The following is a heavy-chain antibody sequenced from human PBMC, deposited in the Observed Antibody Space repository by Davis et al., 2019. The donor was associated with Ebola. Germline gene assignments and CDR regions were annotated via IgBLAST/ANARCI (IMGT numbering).Heavy chain of an antibody. J-gene: IGHJ5*02. CDR1: GYTFTSYA. Sequence: ASVKVSCKASGYTFTSYAMHWVRQAPGQRLEWMGWINAGNGNTKYSQKFQGRVTITRDTSASTAYMGLSSLRSEDTAVYYCARGDGYNYWVSWGQGTLVTVSS. CDR3: ARGDGYNYWVS. V-gene: IGHV1-3*01. D-gene: IGHD5-24*01. CDR2: INAGNGNT.